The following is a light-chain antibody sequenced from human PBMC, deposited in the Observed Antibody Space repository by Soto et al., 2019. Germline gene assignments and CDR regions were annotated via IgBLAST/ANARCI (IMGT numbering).Light chain of an antibody. CDR1: QSVSNSF. CDR3: QQRSNWAT. J-gene: IGKJ3*01. CDR2: DAS. Sequence: EIVMTQSPGTLSLSLGERGTLCCRASQSVSNSFLAWYQQKPGQAPRLLIYDASNRATGIPARFSVSGSVTDFTLTISSLEPEDFAVYYCQQRSNWATCGPGTKVDIK. V-gene: IGKV3D-20*02.